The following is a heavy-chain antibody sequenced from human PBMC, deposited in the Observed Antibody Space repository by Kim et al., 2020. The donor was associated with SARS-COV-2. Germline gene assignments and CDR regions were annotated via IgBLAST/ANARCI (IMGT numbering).Heavy chain of an antibody. D-gene: IGHD2-21*01. Sequence: STSYAQKFQGRVTRTRDTSTSTVYMELSSLRSEDTAVYYCARIGGDTIDYWGQGTLVTVSS. CDR2: ST. V-gene: IGHV1-46*01. J-gene: IGHJ4*02. CDR3: ARIGGDTIDY.